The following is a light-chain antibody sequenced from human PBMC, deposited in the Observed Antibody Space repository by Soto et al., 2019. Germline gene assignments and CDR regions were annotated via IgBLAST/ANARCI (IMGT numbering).Light chain of an antibody. V-gene: IGLV2-14*03. CDR2: EVS. Sequence: QSALTQPASVSGSRGQSITTSCTGTSSDVGGYNYVSWSQQHPGKAPKLLISEVSNRPSGVSNRFSGSKSGNTASLTISGLQADDEADYYCSSYTASSTLLFGTGTKVTVL. CDR3: SSYTASSTLL. CDR1: SSDVGGYNY. J-gene: IGLJ1*01.